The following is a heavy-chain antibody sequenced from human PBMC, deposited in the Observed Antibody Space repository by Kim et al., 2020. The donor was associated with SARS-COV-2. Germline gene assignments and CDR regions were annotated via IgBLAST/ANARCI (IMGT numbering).Heavy chain of an antibody. CDR2: ILAEVNNK. CDR1: GFSFSHAG. CDR3: ARDLGDCGSGSVHADYF. Sequence: GGSLRLSCAASGFSFSHAGMHWVRQTPGKALQWVTLILAEVNNKYYADSVKGRFTVSRDNSKNTLYLQMNSLRVEDTALYYCARDLGDCGSGSVHADYF. V-gene: IGHV3-33*05. J-gene: IGHJ4*01. D-gene: IGHD2-21*01.